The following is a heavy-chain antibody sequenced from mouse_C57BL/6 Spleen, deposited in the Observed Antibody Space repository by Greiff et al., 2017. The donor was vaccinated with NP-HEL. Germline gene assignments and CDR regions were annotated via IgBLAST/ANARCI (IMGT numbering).Heavy chain of an antibody. Sequence: VQLQQPGAELVRPGSSVKLSCKASGYTFTSYWMDWVKQRPGQGLEWIGNIYPSDSETHYNQKFKDKATLTVDKSSSTAYMQLSSLTSEDSAVYYCARGYYGSSYMGYWGQGTTLTVSS. D-gene: IGHD1-1*01. CDR2: IYPSDSET. CDR3: ARGYYGSSYMGY. J-gene: IGHJ2*01. CDR1: GYTFTSYW. V-gene: IGHV1-61*01.